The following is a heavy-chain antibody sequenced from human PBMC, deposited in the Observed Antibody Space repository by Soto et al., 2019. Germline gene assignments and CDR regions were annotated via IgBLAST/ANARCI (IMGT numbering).Heavy chain of an antibody. CDR3: ARQRLSSGWPPNLKPRGPFDY. CDR1: GGSISSSSYY. CDR2: IYYSGST. Sequence: PSETLSLTCTVSGGSISSSSYYWGWIRQPPGKGLEWIGSIYYSGSTYYNPSLKSRVTISVDTSKNQFSLKLSSVTAADTAVYYCARQRLSSGWPPNLKPRGPFDYWGQGTLVTVSS. V-gene: IGHV4-39*01. D-gene: IGHD6-19*01. J-gene: IGHJ4*02.